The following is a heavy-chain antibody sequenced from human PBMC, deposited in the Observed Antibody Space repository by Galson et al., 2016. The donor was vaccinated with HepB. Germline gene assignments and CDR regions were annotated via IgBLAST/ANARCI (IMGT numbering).Heavy chain of an antibody. Sequence: SETLSLTCAVSGGSISSSSYYWDWIRQPPGKGLEWIGRVYYTGSTDYSPSLKSRVTISLDKSKNQLSLKLTSVTAADTAVYYCVRGSAGYFDLWGRGTLVTVSS. CDR3: VRGSAGYFDL. CDR1: GGSISSSSYY. V-gene: IGHV4-39*07. CDR2: VYYTGST. J-gene: IGHJ2*01. D-gene: IGHD3-10*01.